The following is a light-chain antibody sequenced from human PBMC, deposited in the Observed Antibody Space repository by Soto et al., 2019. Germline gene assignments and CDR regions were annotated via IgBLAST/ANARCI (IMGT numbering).Light chain of an antibody. J-gene: IGKJ1*01. V-gene: IGKV1-39*01. CDR2: VAS. Sequence: DIQMTQSPSSLSASVGDRVTITCRASQSINNYLNWYQQKPGKAPNLLIYVASNLQGGVPPRFSGSGSGTEFTLPISRLQPEDLATYYCQQSYLTPQTFGQGTKVEIK. CDR1: QSINNY. CDR3: QQSYLTPQT.